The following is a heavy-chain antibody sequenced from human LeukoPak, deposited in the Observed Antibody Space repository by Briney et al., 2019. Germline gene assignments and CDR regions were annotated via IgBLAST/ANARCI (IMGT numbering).Heavy chain of an antibody. CDR1: GGSISSGDYY. D-gene: IGHD4-17*01. V-gene: IGHV4-39*07. J-gene: IGHJ3*02. CDR3: ARDSTLTSTVSDAFDI. Sequence: SETLSLTCTVSGGSISSGDYYWSWIRQPPGKGLEWIGSIYHSGSTYYNPSLKSRVTISVDTSKNQFSLKLSSVAAADTAVYYCARDSTLTSTVSDAFDIWGQGTMVTVSS. CDR2: IYHSGST.